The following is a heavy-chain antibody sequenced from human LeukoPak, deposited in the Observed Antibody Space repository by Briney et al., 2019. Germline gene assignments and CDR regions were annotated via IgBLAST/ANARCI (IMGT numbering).Heavy chain of an antibody. CDR2: ISYDGSNK. Sequence: PGRSLRLSCAASGFTFSSYAMHWVRQAPGKGLEWVAVISYDGSNKYYADSVKGRFTISRDNSKNTLYLQMDSLRAEDTAVYYCAKYINAVDFWGQGTLVTVSS. D-gene: IGHD2/OR15-2a*01. CDR1: GFTFSSYA. J-gene: IGHJ4*02. CDR3: AKYINAVDF. V-gene: IGHV3-30*04.